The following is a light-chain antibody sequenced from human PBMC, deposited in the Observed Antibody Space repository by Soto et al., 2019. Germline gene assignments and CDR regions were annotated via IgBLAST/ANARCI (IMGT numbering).Light chain of an antibody. CDR2: EVS. CDR1: SSDVGGY. CDR3: SSYTSSRTLV. V-gene: IGLV2-14*01. J-gene: IGLJ3*02. Sequence: QSVLTQPASVSGSPGQSITISCTGASSDVGGYVSWYQQYPGKAPKLMIYEVSNRPSGVSNRFSASKSGNTASLTISGLQPEDEADYYCSSYTSSRTLVFGGGTKLTVL.